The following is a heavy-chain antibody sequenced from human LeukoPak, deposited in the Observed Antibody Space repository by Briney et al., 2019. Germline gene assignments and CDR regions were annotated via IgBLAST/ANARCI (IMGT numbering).Heavy chain of an antibody. D-gene: IGHD4-17*01. CDR3: AKGVKLGTTVTLPSEY. V-gene: IGHV3-23*01. CDR2: ISGSGGST. Sequence: GGSLRLSCAASGFTFSSYAMSWVRQAPGKGLEWVSAISGSGGSTYYADSVKGRFTISRDNSKNTLYLQMNSLRAEDTAVYYCAKGVKLGTTVTLPSEYWGQGTLVTVSS. J-gene: IGHJ4*02. CDR1: GFTFSSYA.